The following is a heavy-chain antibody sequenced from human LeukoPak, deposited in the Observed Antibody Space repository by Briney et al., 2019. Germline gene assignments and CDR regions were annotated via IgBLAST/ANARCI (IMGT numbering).Heavy chain of an antibody. CDR2: INPNSGGT. CDR3: AGDHIPSGSGCYGY. J-gene: IGHJ4*02. Sequence: ASVKVSCKASGYTFTGYYMHWGRQAPGQGLEWMGRINPNSGGTNYAQKFQGRVTITRDTSISTAYMQLSRLRPDDTAVYYCAGDHIPSGSGCYGYWGQGTLVTVSS. CDR1: GYTFTGYY. D-gene: IGHD3-10*01. V-gene: IGHV1-2*06.